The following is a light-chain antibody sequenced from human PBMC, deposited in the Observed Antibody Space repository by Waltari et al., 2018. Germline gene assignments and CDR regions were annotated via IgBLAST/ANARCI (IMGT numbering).Light chain of an antibody. CDR2: RND. CDR1: SSNIGPNY. J-gene: IGLJ2*01. Sequence: QFVLTQPPSASGTPGQTVTISCSGSSSNIGPNYVSWYQQLPGTAPKFLIYRNDQRASGVPDRFSGSKSGTSASLAISGLRSEDEADYYCATWDDSLSGPSVVFGGGTKLTVL. V-gene: IGLV1-47*01. CDR3: ATWDDSLSGPSVV.